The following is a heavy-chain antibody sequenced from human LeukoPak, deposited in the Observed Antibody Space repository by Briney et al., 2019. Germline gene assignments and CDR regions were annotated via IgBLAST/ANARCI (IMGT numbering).Heavy chain of an antibody. V-gene: IGHV3-9*01. D-gene: IGHD4-11*01. CDR2: ISWNSGSI. J-gene: IGHJ6*02. Sequence: TGGSLRLSCAASGFTFDDYAMHWVRQAPGKGLEWVSGISWNSGSIGYADSVKGRFTISRDNAKNSLYLQMNSLRAEDTALYYCAKAPYSNYGPYYYGMDVWGQGTTVTVSS. CDR1: GFTFDDYA. CDR3: AKAPYSNYGPYYYGMDV.